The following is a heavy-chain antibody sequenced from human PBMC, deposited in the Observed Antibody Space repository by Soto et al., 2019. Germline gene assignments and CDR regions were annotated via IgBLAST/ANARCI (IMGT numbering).Heavy chain of an antibody. CDR1: GFTFSSYG. CDR2: ISYDGSLI. V-gene: IGHV3-30*18. J-gene: IGHJ4*02. Sequence: QVQLVESGGGVVQPGRSLRLSCAASGFTFSSYGIQWVRQAPGKGLEWVAVISYDGSLIYYADSVQGRFTISRDNSKNTLYLQMNSLRVEDTAVYYCAKEYTLYNSGWFFDYWGQGTLVTVSS. D-gene: IGHD6-19*01. CDR3: AKEYTLYNSGWFFDY.